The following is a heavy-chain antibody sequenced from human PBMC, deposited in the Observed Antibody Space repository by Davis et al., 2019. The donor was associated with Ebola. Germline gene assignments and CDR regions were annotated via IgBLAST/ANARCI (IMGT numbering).Heavy chain of an antibody. J-gene: IGHJ3*01. Sequence: PSETLSLTCTVSGGSINRSWWSWVRQPPGKGLEWIGEIYHDGRVTYTSSLKSRVTISIDKSKNQFSLDLTSVTAADTAVYYCARPPLGVYAFDLWGQGTVVTVSS. CDR1: GGSINRSW. D-gene: IGHD2-8*01. CDR3: ARPPLGVYAFDL. V-gene: IGHV4-4*02. CDR2: IYHDGRV.